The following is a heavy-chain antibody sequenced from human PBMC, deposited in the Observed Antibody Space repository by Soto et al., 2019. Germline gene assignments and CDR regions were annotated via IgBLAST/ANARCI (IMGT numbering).Heavy chain of an antibody. D-gene: IGHD3-9*01. J-gene: IGHJ4*02. Sequence: GLDLEWLALLYWDDDKRYSPSLKSRLTITKDTSKNQVVLTMTNMDPVDTATYYCAHSHGVVLRYFDWLSYYFDYWGQGTLVTVSS. CDR2: LYWDDDK. CDR3: AHSHGVVLRYFDWLSYYFDY. V-gene: IGHV2-5*02.